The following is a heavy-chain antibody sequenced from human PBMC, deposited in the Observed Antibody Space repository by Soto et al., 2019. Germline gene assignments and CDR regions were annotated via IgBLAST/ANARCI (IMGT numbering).Heavy chain of an antibody. J-gene: IGHJ4*02. D-gene: IGHD6-19*01. CDR3: ASTLDSSGWFDFDY. V-gene: IGHV1-69*02. Sequence: KKRGASVKVSCKASGGTFSSYTISWVRQAPGQGLEWMGRIIPILGIANYAQKFQGRVTITADESTSTAYMELSSLRSEDTAVYYCASTLDSSGWFDFDYWGQGTLVTVSS. CDR2: IIPILGIA. CDR1: GGTFSSYT.